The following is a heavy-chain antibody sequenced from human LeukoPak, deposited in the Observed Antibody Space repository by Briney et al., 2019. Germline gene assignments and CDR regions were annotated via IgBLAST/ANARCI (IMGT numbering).Heavy chain of an antibody. Sequence: SETLSLTCTVSGGSISSYYWSWIRQPPGKGLEWIGYIYYSGSTNYNPSLKSRVTISVDTSKNQFSLKLSSVTAADTAVYYCARGATRYYYYYYMDVWGKGTTVTVTS. V-gene: IGHV4-59*01. CDR1: GGSISSYY. CDR3: ARGATRYYYYYYMDV. J-gene: IGHJ6*03. D-gene: IGHD5-12*01. CDR2: IYYSGST.